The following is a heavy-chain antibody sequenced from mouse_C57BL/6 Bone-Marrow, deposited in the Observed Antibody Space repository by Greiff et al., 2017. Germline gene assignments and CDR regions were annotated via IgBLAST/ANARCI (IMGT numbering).Heavy chain of an antibody. V-gene: IGHV1-69*01. CDR1: GYTFTSYW. J-gene: IGHJ2*01. CDR3: AREGYSGDLDY. D-gene: IGHD2-12*01. Sequence: QVQLQQSGAELVMPGASVKLSCKASGYTFTSYWMHWVKQRPGQGLEWIGEIDPSDSYTNYNQKFKGKSTLTVDKSSSTAYMQLSSLTSEDSAVDYCAREGYSGDLDYWGQGTTLTVSS. CDR2: IDPSDSYT.